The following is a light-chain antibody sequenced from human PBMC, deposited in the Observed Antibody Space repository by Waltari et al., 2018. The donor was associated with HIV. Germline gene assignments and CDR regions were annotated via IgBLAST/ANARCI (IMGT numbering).Light chain of an antibody. Sequence: DIQMTQSPSALSASVGDRIPITCRASQSISTWLAWYQQKPGKAPKILVYKASSLESGVPPRFSGSGSGTEFTLTINNLQPDDFATYYCQQYNTSSPWTFGQGTKVDI. CDR1: QSISTW. CDR3: QQYNTSSPWT. V-gene: IGKV1-5*03. CDR2: KAS. J-gene: IGKJ1*01.